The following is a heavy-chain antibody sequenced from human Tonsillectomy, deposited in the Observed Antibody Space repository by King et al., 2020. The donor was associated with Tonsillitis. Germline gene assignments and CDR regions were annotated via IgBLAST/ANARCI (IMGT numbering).Heavy chain of an antibody. D-gene: IGHD3-3*01. J-gene: IGHJ4*02. CDR3: AKGSRNYYDFWSGYPDY. V-gene: IGHV3-30*18. CDR1: GFTFSSYG. CDR2: ISYDGRNK. Sequence: VQLVQSGGGVVQPGRSLRLSCAALGFTFSSYGMHGVRQAPWKGLEWVAVISYDGRNKYYGDSVKGRITNSLDNSKNTLYLQMTSLRAEDTAVYYCAKGSRNYYDFWSGYPDYWGQGTLVTVSS.